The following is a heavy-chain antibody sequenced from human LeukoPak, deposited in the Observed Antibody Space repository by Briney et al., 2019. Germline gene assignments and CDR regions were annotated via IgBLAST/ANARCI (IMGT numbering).Heavy chain of an antibody. CDR2: ISYDGSNK. Sequence: GGSLRLSCAASGFTFSSYAMHWVRRAPGKGLEWVAVISYDGSNKYYADSVKGRFTISRDNSKNTLYLQMNSLRAEDTAVYYCARDPTVWGQGTTVIVSS. V-gene: IGHV3-30*04. CDR1: GFTFSSYA. J-gene: IGHJ6*02. CDR3: ARDPTV.